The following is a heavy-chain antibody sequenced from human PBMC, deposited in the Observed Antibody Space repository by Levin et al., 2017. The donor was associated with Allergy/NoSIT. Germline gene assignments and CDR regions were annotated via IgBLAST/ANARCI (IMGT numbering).Heavy chain of an antibody. CDR2: IYSGGNT. V-gene: IGHV3-53*01. CDR3: ARTLGYCSGGSCLDAFDI. J-gene: IGHJ3*02. Sequence: PGGSLRLSCAASGFTISSNYMSWVRQAPGKGLEWVSVIYSGGNTYYADSVKGRFTISRDNSKHTLYLQMNSLRAEDTAVYYCARTLGYCSGGSCLDAFDIWGQGTMVTVSS. D-gene: IGHD2-15*01. CDR1: GFTISSNY.